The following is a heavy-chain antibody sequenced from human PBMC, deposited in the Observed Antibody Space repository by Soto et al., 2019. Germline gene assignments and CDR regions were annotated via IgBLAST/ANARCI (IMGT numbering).Heavy chain of an antibody. CDR3: ARGVSSQDGSHNWFDP. Sequence: PGGSLRLSCASSGFTFSSYGMHWVRQAPGKGLEWVAVIWYDGSNKYYADSVKGRFTISRDNSKNTLYLQMNSLRAEDTAVYYCARGVSSQDGSHNWFDPWGQGTLVTVSS. CDR1: GFTFSSYG. J-gene: IGHJ5*02. D-gene: IGHD6-13*01. CDR2: IWYDGSNK. V-gene: IGHV3-33*01.